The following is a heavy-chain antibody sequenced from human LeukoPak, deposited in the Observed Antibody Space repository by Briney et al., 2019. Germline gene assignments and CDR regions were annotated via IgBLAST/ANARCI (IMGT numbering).Heavy chain of an antibody. D-gene: IGHD2-2*01. CDR1: GFTFSSYW. V-gene: IGHV3-74*01. Sequence: GGSLRLSCAASGFTFSSYWMHWVRQAPGKGPVWVSRINSDGSSTSYADSVKGRFTISRDNAKNTLYLQMNSLRAEDTAVYYCARDRGYCSSTSCYQDTAKNWFDPWGQGTLVTVSS. CDR2: INSDGSST. CDR3: ARDRGYCSSTSCYQDTAKNWFDP. J-gene: IGHJ5*02.